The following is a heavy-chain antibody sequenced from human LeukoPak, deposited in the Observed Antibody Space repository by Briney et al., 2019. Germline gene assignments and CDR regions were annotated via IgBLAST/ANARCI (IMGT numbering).Heavy chain of an antibody. CDR3: ARDRLFHYYYDSSGYYYPLDY. CDR2: ISAYNGNT. D-gene: IGHD3-22*01. J-gene: IGHJ4*02. V-gene: IGHV1-18*01. CDR1: GYTFTSYG. Sequence: GASVKVSCKASGYTFTSYGISWVRQAPGQGLEWMRWISAYNGNTNYAQKLQGRVTMTTDTSTSTAYMELRSLRSDDTAVYYCARDRLFHYYYDSSGYYYPLDYWGQGTLVTVSS.